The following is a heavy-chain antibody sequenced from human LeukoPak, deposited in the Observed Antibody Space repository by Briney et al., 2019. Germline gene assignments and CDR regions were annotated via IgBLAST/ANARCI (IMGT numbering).Heavy chain of an antibody. CDR3: AREMATPYFDY. D-gene: IGHD5-24*01. CDR2: INYSGST. J-gene: IGHJ4*02. Sequence: SETLSLTCTVSGGSISSSSYYCAWIRQPPGKGLEWIGSINYSGSTYYNPSLKSRVAMSVDMSKNQFSLKLSSVTAADTAVYYCAREMATPYFDYWGQGTLVTVSS. CDR1: GGSISSSSYY. V-gene: IGHV4-39*02.